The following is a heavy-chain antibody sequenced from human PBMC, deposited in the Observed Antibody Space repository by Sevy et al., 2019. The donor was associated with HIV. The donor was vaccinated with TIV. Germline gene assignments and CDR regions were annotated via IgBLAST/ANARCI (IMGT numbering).Heavy chain of an antibody. J-gene: IGHJ4*02. D-gene: IGHD5-18*01. Sequence: SEILSLTCTVSGGSFSTDYWTWIRQPPGKGLEWIGYIFYRGSTNYNPSLKSRITMSIDASKNQFSLKLSSVTAADTAFYYCARGNTAMVPPYYDYWGQGTLVTVSS. CDR1: GGSFSTDY. CDR2: IFYRGST. V-gene: IGHV4-59*01. CDR3: ARGNTAMVPPYYDY.